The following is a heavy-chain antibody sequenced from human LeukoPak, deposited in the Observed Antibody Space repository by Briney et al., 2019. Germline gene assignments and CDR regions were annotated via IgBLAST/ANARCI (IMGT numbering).Heavy chain of an antibody. CDR1: GGSISSYY. CDR2: IYTSGST. Sequence: SETLSLTCTVSGGSISSYYWSWIRQPAGKGLEWIGRIYTSGSTNYNPSLKSRVTMSVDTSKNQFSLKLSSVTAADTAVYYCARERRGSGWLLLDYWGQGTLVTVSS. J-gene: IGHJ4*02. D-gene: IGHD6-19*01. CDR3: ARERRGSGWLLLDY. V-gene: IGHV4-4*07.